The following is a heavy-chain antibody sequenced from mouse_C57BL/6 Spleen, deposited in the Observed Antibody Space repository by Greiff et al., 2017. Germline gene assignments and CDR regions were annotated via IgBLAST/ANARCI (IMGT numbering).Heavy chain of an antibody. D-gene: IGHD2-4*01. CDR3: ARWDYDYDRYYAMDY. CDR2: INPNNGGT. CDR1: GYTFTDYN. V-gene: IGHV1-18*01. Sequence: VQLQQPGTELVKPGASVKIPCKASGYTFTDYNMDWVKQSHGKSLEWIGDINPNNGGTIYNQKFKGKATLTVDKSSSTAYMELRSLTSEDTAVYYCARWDYDYDRYYAMDYWGQGTSVTVSS. J-gene: IGHJ4*01.